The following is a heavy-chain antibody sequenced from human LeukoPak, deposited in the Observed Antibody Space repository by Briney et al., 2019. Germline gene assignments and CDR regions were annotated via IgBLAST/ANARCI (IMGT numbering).Heavy chain of an antibody. Sequence: GASVKVSCKASGGTFSSYAISWVRQAPGQGLEWMGRIIPILGIANYAQKFQGRVTITADKSTSTAYMELSSLRSEDTAVYYCAREYCTNGVCHRRFDYWGQGTLVTVSS. CDR3: AREYCTNGVCHRRFDY. CDR2: IIPILGIA. J-gene: IGHJ4*02. CDR1: GGTFSSYA. V-gene: IGHV1-69*04. D-gene: IGHD2-8*01.